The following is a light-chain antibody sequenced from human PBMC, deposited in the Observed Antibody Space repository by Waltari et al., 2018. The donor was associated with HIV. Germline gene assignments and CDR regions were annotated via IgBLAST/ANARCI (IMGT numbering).Light chain of an antibody. CDR1: PNINRY. CDR2: GGS. V-gene: IGKV1-39*01. CDR3: QQSYGAPFT. J-gene: IGKJ3*01. Sequence: IQMTQSPSALSASVGDTVTITCRASPNINRYLNWYQKKVGKPPKLLVYGGSSLQRGVPARFRGSGSGSEYILTISNLQSDDFATYFCQQSYGAPFTFGPGSTL.